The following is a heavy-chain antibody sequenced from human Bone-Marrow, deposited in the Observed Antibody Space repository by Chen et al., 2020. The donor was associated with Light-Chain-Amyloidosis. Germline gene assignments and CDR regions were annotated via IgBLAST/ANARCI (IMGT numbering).Heavy chain of an antibody. J-gene: IGHJ6*02. Sequence: EVQLLESGGGLVQPGGSLRLSCAASGFTFSSHSMSWVRQAPGKGLEWVSVISGSGRHIYYADSVKSRFTISRDNAENTLYLQMSSLRAEDTAVYYCGRGLCSGSSCYTRNGMDVWGQGTTVTVSS. CDR1: GFTFSSHS. CDR3: GRGLCSGSSCYTRNGMDV. D-gene: IGHD2-2*02. CDR2: ISGSGRHI. V-gene: IGHV3-23*01.